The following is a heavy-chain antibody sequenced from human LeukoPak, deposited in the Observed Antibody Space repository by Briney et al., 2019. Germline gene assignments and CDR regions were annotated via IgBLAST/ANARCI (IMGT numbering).Heavy chain of an antibody. CDR2: IYSGGST. CDR3: ARKDGSSWRWDWFDP. CDR1: GFTVSNNH. Sequence: GGSLRLSCAASGFTVSNNHMSWVRQAPGKGLEWVSVIYSGGSTNYADSVKGRFTISRDNSMDTLFLQMNSLRAEDTAVYYCARKDGSSWRWDWFDPWGQGTLVTVSS. D-gene: IGHD6-13*01. J-gene: IGHJ5*02. V-gene: IGHV3-53*01.